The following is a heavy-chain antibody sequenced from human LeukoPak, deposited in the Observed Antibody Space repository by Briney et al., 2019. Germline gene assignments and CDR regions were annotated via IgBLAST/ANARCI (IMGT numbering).Heavy chain of an antibody. CDR2: ISGSGGST. CDR1: GFTFSSYA. J-gene: IGHJ4*02. CDR3: PIHPFYFESRGFDY. Sequence: GGSLRLSCAASGFTFSSYAMSWVRQAPGKGLEWVSAISGSGGSTYYADSVKGRFTISRDNSKNTLYLQMNSLRAEDTAVYYCPIHPFYFESRGFDYWGKEPLVTVSS. D-gene: IGHD3-22*01. V-gene: IGHV3-23*01.